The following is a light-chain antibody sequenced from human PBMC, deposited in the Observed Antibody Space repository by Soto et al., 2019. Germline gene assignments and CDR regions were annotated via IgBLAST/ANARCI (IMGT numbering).Light chain of an antibody. CDR2: SAS. J-gene: IGKJ4*01. CDR3: QQELT. Sequence: EILLTQSPGTLSLSPGERATLSCRASQSVPSTYLAWYQQRPGQAPRLLIYSASNRATGIPDRFSGSGSGTDFILTINGLEPEDLAVYYCQQELTFGGGTKVEIK. CDR1: QSVPSTY. V-gene: IGKV3-20*01.